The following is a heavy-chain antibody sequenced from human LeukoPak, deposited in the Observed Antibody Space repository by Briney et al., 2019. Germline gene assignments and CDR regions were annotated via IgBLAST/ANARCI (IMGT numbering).Heavy chain of an antibody. J-gene: IGHJ4*02. V-gene: IGHV4-59*08. D-gene: IGHD6-19*01. Sequence: PSETLSLTCTVSGGSISSYYWSWIRQPPGKGLEWIGYIYYSGSTNYNPSLKSRVTISVDTSKNQFSPKLSSVTAADTAVYYCARRAVAGTRYYFDYWGQGTLVTVSS. CDR1: GGSISSYY. CDR2: IYYSGST. CDR3: ARRAVAGTRYYFDY.